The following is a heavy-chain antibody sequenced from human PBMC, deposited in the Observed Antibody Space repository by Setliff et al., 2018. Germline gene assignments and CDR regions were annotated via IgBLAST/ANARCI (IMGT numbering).Heavy chain of an antibody. D-gene: IGHD2-15*01. CDR3: VRGWWNYINF. J-gene: IGHJ4*02. CDR2: ISGGADKT. V-gene: IGHV3-23*01. CDR1: GFDYA. Sequence: GGSLRLSCVVSGFDYAMSWVRQAPGKRLEWVSSISGGADKTYYADSVRGRFTISRDNSKNTLFLQMNSLRTDDTAVFYCVRGWWNYINFWGQGIQVTVSS.